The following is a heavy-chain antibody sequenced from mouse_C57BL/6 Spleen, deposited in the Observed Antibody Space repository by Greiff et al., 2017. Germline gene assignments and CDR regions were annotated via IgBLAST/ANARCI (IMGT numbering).Heavy chain of an antibody. Sequence: EVQVVESGPGLVKPSQSLSLTCSVTGYSITSGYYWNWIRQFPGNKLEWMGYISYDGSNNYNPSLKNRISITRDTSKNQFFLKLNSVTTEDTATYYCATTTVKRGNYFDYWGQGTTLTVSS. V-gene: IGHV3-6*01. CDR1: GYSITSGYY. D-gene: IGHD1-1*01. CDR2: ISYDGSN. CDR3: ATTTVKRGNYFDY. J-gene: IGHJ2*01.